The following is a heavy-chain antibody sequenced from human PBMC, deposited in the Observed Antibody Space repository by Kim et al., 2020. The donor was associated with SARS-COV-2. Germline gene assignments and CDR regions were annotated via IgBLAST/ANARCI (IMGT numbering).Heavy chain of an antibody. D-gene: IGHD5-18*01. Sequence: GGSLRLSCAASGFTFGNSAMSWVRQAPGKGLEWVSSIGAGGGTTYYADSVKGRFTISRDNSKNTLYLQMSSLRAEDTAVYYCARGWIQPDYWGQGTLVTV. CDR3: ARGWIQPDY. V-gene: IGHV3-23*01. CDR1: GFTFGNSA. J-gene: IGHJ4*02. CDR2: IGAGGGTT.